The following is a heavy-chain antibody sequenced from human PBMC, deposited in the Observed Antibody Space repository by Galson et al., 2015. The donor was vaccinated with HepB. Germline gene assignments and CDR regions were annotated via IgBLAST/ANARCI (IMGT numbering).Heavy chain of an antibody. D-gene: IGHD1-14*01. CDR3: ATHHDREYFQH. CDR2: MYYSGST. J-gene: IGHJ1*01. V-gene: IGHV4-30-4*01. CDR1: DGSTSSGDYY. Sequence: TLSLTCTVADGSTSSGDYYWSWIRQPPGKGLEWIGYMYYSGSTYYNPSLKNRVTISGDRSNNQFSLKLTSLTAADTAVYFCATHHDREYFQHWGQGTLVIVSS.